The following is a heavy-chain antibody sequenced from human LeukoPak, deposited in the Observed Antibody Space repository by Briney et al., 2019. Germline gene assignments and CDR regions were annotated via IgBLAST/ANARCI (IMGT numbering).Heavy chain of an antibody. J-gene: IGHJ4*02. CDR1: GYTFTGYY. D-gene: IGHD1-26*01. CDR2: INPNSGGT. V-gene: IGHV1-2*04. Sequence: AASVKVSCKASGYTFTGYYMHWVRQAPGQGLEWMGWINPNSGGTNYAQKFQGWVTMTRDTSISTAYMELSRLRSDDTAVYYCARAVSGSYYVNFDYWGQGTLVTVSS. CDR3: ARAVSGSYYVNFDY.